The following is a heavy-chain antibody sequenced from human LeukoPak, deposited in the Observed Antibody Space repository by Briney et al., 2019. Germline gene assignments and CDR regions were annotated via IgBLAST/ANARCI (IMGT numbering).Heavy chain of an antibody. CDR2: INPSGDDP. CDR3: ARAWAAAGTLSYYYYYYMDV. Sequence: ASVKVSCKASGYTLTAYNLHWVRQAPGQGLEWLGMINPSGDDPKYAQKFQGRVTMTRNTSISTAYMELSSLRSEDTAVYYCARAWAAAGTLSYYYYYYMDVWGKGTTVTVSS. V-gene: IGHV1-46*01. J-gene: IGHJ6*03. CDR1: GYTLTAYN. D-gene: IGHD6-13*01.